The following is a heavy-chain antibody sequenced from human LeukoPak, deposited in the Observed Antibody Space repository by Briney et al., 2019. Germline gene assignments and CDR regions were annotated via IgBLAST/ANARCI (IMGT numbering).Heavy chain of an antibody. V-gene: IGHV4-59*10. CDR1: GGSFSGYY. CDR3: ARGATVTDHFDY. CDR2: IYTSGST. J-gene: IGHJ4*02. Sequence: SETLSLTCAVYGGSFSGYYWSWIRQPAGKGLEWIGRIYTSGSTNYNPSLKSRVTISVDTSKNQFSLKLSSVTAADTAVYYCARGATVTDHFDYWGQGTLVTVSS. D-gene: IGHD4-17*01.